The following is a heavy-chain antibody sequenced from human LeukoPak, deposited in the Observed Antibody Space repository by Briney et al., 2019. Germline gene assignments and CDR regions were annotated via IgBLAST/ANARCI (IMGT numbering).Heavy chain of an antibody. CDR1: GYTFTTYY. D-gene: IGHD1-7*01. CDR3: ARGDNWNYYAFDI. J-gene: IGHJ3*02. CDR2: INTNTGNP. V-gene: IGHV7-4-1*02. Sequence: ASVKVSCKSSGYTFTTYYMHWVRQAPGQGLEWMGWINTNTGNPTYAQGFTGRFVFSLDTSVSTAYLQISSLKAEDTAVYYCARGDNWNYYAFDIWGQGTMVTVSS.